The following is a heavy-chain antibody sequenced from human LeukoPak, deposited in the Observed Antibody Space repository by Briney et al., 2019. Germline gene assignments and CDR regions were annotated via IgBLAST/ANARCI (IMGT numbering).Heavy chain of an antibody. J-gene: IGHJ4*02. V-gene: IGHV3-72*01. CDR2: GPARNRPNSCTT. CDR1: GFTFSDHH. D-gene: IGHD6-13*01. CDR3: ARVITTGSGWYNFDY. Sequence: PGGSLRLSCAASGFTFSDHHMDWVRQAPGKGLEWVGRGPARNRPNSCTTQYAASVKVRFTISRDGSENSLYLQMSSLRTEDTAVYYCARVITTGSGWYNFDYWGQGTLVTVSS.